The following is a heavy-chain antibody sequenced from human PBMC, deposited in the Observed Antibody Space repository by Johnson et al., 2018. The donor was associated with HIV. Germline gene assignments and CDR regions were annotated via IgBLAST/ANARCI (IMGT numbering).Heavy chain of an antibody. V-gene: IGHV3-20*04. D-gene: IGHD2-21*02. CDR1: EFIFDDYG. J-gene: IGHJ3*02. CDR3: AREHCGGGDCSNDAFDI. Sequence: MMLVESGGGVVRPGGSLRLSCTTSEFIFDDYGMSWVRQAPGKGLEWVSGINWNGGSTGYADSVKGRFKISRDNAKNALYLQMNSLRAEDTALYYCAREHCGGGDCSNDAFDIWGQGTMVTVSS. CDR2: INWNGGST.